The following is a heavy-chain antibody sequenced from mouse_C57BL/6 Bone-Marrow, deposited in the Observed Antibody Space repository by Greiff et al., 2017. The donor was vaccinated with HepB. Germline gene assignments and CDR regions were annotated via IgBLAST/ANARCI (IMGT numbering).Heavy chain of an antibody. CDR1: GYAFSSSW. D-gene: IGHD3-1*01. Sequence: QVQLKESGPELVKPGASVKISCKASGYAFSSSWMNWVKQRPGKGLEWIGRIYPGDGDTNYNGKFKGKATLTAYKSSSTAYMQLSSLTSEDSAVYFCARSGYEAMDYWGQGTSVTVSS. CDR3: ARSGYEAMDY. V-gene: IGHV1-82*01. CDR2: IYPGDGDT. J-gene: IGHJ4*01.